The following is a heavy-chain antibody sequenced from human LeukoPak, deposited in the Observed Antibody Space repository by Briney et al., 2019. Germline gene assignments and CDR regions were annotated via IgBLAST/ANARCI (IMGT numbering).Heavy chain of an antibody. CDR3: ARHAMRGGDLDY. D-gene: IGHD3-16*01. Sequence: GESLRLSCTASGFTFSNFWMGWVRQAPGKGLEWVANIKEDGSEKYYVGSVMGRFTISRDNAKNSLYLQMNSLRAEDTAVYYCARHAMRGGDLDYWGQGTLVTVSS. CDR2: IKEDGSEK. J-gene: IGHJ4*02. V-gene: IGHV3-7*03. CDR1: GFTFSNFW.